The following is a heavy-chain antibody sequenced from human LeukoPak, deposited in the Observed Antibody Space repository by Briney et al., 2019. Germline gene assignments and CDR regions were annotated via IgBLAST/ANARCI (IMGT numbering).Heavy chain of an antibody. V-gene: IGHV4-61*02. D-gene: IGHD2-15*01. Sequence: SETLSLTCTASGGSISSSSYYWSWIRQPAGKGLEWIGRIYTSGSTNYNPSLKSRVTMSVDTSKNQFSLKLSSVTAADTAVYYCARDLEFGGPRGGRGTLVTVSP. CDR1: GGSISSSSYY. CDR3: ARDLEFGGPR. CDR2: IYTSGST. J-gene: IGHJ2*01.